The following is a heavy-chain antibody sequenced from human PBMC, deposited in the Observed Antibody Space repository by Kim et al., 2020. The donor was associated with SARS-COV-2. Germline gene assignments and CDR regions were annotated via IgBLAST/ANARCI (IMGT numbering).Heavy chain of an antibody. D-gene: IGHD3-22*01. CDR3: ARVLQKVVISYGMDV. J-gene: IGHJ6*02. Sequence: PSLTSRVTISVDTSKNQFSLKLSSVTAADTAVYYCARVLQKVVISYGMDVWGQGTTVTVSS. V-gene: IGHV4-39*07.